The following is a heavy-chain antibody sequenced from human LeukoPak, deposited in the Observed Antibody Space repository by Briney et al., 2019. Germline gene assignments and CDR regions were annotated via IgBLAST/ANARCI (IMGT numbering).Heavy chain of an antibody. J-gene: IGHJ4*02. D-gene: IGHD3-10*01. Sequence: GGSLRLSCAASGFTVSSNYMSWVRQAPGKGLEWVSVIYSGGSTYYADSVKGRFTISRDNSKNTLYLQMNSLRAEDTAVYYCARGPYYGSGSFDYWGQGTLVTVSS. CDR2: IYSGGST. CDR1: GFTVSSNY. CDR3: ARGPYYGSGSFDY. V-gene: IGHV3-53*01.